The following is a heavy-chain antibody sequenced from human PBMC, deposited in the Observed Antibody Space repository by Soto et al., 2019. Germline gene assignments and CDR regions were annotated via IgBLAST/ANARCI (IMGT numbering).Heavy chain of an antibody. D-gene: IGHD5-12*01. CDR3: ARAIVVTIGGMDV. J-gene: IGHJ6*02. Sequence: SETLSLTCTVSGGSISSADYYWSWVRQPPGKGLEWIGYIYYSGSTFFNPSLKSRVTISKDTSRNQFSLRLNSVAAADTAVYYCARAIVVTIGGMDVWGQGTTVTVSS. V-gene: IGHV4-30-4*01. CDR1: GGSISSADYY. CDR2: IYYSGST.